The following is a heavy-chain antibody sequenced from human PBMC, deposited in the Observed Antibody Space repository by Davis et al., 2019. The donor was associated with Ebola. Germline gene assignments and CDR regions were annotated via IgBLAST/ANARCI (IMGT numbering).Heavy chain of an antibody. CDR1: GYTFTGYY. J-gene: IGHJ6*02. V-gene: IGHV1-69*13. CDR3: ARAFWSGPFHGMDV. Sequence: SVKVSCKASGYTFTGYYMHWVRQAPGQGLEWMGGIIPIFGTANYAQKFQGRVTITADESTSTAYMELSSLRSEDTAVYYCARAFWSGPFHGMDVWGQGTTVTVSS. D-gene: IGHD3-3*01. CDR2: IIPIFGTA.